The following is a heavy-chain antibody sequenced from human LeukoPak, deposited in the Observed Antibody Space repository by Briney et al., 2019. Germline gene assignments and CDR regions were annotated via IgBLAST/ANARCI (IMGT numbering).Heavy chain of an antibody. CDR3: ARGNSRDGLKY. V-gene: IGHV4-61*02. J-gene: IGHJ4*02. CDR1: GGSISSGSYY. Sequence: SETLSLTCTVSGGSISSGSYYWSWIRQPAGKGLEWIGRIYTSGSTNYNPSLKSRVTISVDTSKNQFSLKLSSATAADTAVYYCARGNSRDGLKYWGQGTLVTVSS. CDR2: IYTSGST. D-gene: IGHD5-24*01.